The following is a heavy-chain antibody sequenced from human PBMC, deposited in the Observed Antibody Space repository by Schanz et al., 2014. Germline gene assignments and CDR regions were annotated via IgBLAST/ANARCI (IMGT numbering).Heavy chain of an antibody. CDR2: ISGGGGTT. V-gene: IGHV3-23*01. CDR1: GFSLDIFA. D-gene: IGHD5-12*01. CDR3: ARKVVATIGGYYDN. Sequence: EVHLLESGGGLVEPGGSLRLSCATSGFSLDIFAVSWVRQAPGKGLEWVSAISGGGGTTYYTDSVRGRFTISRDNAENTLFLQMNSLRAEDTAVYYCARKVVATIGGYYDNWGQGTLVIVSS. J-gene: IGHJ4*02.